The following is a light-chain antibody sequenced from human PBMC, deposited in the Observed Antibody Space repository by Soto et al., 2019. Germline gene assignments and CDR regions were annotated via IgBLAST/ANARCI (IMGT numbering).Light chain of an antibody. CDR2: EVS. V-gene: IGLV2-14*01. CDR3: SSYTSSSTWV. CDR1: SSDVGGYHY. Sequence: QSALTQPASVSGSPGQSITISCTGTSSDVGGYHYVSWYQQHPGKAPKLMIYEVSHRPSGVSNRFSGSKSGNTASLTISGLQAEDEADYYCSSYTSSSTWVFGGGTKVTVL. J-gene: IGLJ3*02.